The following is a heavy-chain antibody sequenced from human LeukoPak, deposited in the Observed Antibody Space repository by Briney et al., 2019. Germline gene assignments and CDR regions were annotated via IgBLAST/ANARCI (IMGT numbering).Heavy chain of an antibody. J-gene: IGHJ6*03. CDR2: IYPGDSDT. V-gene: IGHV5-51*01. CDR3: ARHYYDSSGYSGSGYYMDV. CDR1: GYRFSSYW. D-gene: IGHD3-22*01. Sequence: GESLKISCKGSGYRFSSYWIGWGRPMPGKGLEWMGIIYPGDSDTRYSPSFQGQVTISAGQSISPADLQWSRLKAAETAMYYCARHYYDSSGYSGSGYYMDVWGKGTTVTVSS.